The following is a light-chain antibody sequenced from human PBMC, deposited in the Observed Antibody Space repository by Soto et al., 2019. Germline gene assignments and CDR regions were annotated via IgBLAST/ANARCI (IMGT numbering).Light chain of an antibody. J-gene: IGLJ2*01. CDR3: SSYAGSATFVV. V-gene: IGLV2-8*01. CDR2: EVT. CDR1: TRDVGAYNF. Sequence: QSALTQPPSASGSPGQSITISCTGTTRDVGAYNFVSWYRQLPGKAPKLLIYEVTKRPSGVPDRFSGSKSGNTVSLTVSGLQAEDEADYYCSSYAGSATFVVFGGGTKPTVL.